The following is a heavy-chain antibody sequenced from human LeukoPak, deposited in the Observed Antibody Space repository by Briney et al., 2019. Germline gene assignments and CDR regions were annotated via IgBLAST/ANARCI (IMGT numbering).Heavy chain of an antibody. CDR2: ISSSGSTI. V-gene: IGHV3-48*04. Sequence: PGGSLRLSCAASGFTFSSYRMNWVRQAPGKGLEWVSYISSSGSTIYYADSVKGRFTISRDNAKNSLYLQMNSLRAQDTAVYYCARNYYDSSGYFSDAFDIWGQGTMVTVSS. CDR3: ARNYYDSSGYFSDAFDI. CDR1: GFTFSSYR. D-gene: IGHD3-22*01. J-gene: IGHJ3*02.